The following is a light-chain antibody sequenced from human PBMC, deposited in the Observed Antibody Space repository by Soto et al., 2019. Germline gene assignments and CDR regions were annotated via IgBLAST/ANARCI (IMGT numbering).Light chain of an antibody. CDR3: QQYNTWPPLT. CDR2: GAS. Sequence: EVVMTQSPATLSVSPGDRVTFSCRASQTVSTHVAWYQQKPGQPPRLLIYGASTRATGVPARFSGGGSGTEFTLTIYSLESADFAVYYCQQYNTWPPLTFGGGTKVEIK. V-gene: IGKV3-15*01. J-gene: IGKJ4*01. CDR1: QTVSTH.